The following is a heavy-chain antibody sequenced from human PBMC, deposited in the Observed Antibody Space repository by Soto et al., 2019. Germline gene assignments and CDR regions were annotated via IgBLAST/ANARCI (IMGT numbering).Heavy chain of an antibody. Sequence: GGSLRLSCAASGFTFSSYFMILVRQAPGKGLEWVANIKQDGSEKYYVDSVKGRFTISRDNAKNSLYLQMNSLRAEDRALYYCARYIGFLVRWGFDIWGQGTMVTVSS. D-gene: IGHD2-15*01. J-gene: IGHJ3*02. CDR2: IKQDGSEK. CDR1: GFTFSSYF. V-gene: IGHV3-7*03. CDR3: ARYIGFLVRWGFDI.